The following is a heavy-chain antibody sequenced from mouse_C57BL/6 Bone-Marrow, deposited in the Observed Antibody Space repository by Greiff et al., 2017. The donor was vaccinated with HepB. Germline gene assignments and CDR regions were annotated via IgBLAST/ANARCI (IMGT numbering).Heavy chain of an antibody. CDR3: ARERWLLRGAWFAY. Sequence: DVKLVESGGGLVKPGGSLKLSCAASGFTFSSYAMSWVRQTPEKRLEWVATISDGGSYTYYPDNVKGRFTISRDNAKNNLYLQMSHLKSEDTAMYYCARERWLLRGAWFAYWGQGTLVTVSA. CDR2: ISDGGSYT. J-gene: IGHJ3*01. D-gene: IGHD2-3*01. V-gene: IGHV5-4*01. CDR1: GFTFSSYA.